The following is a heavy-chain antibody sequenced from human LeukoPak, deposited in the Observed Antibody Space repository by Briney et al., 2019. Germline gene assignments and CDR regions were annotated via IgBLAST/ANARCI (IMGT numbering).Heavy chain of an antibody. Sequence: GGSLRLSCAASGFTFDDYGMHWVRQAPGKGLEWVSVIYAGGSTYYADSVQGRFTISRDNSKNTVFLQMNSLRAEDTAVYYCARGWDTFDPWDQGVLVTVSS. CDR2: IYAGGST. D-gene: IGHD1-26*01. V-gene: IGHV3-53*01. J-gene: IGHJ5*02. CDR1: GFTFDDYG. CDR3: ARGWDTFDP.